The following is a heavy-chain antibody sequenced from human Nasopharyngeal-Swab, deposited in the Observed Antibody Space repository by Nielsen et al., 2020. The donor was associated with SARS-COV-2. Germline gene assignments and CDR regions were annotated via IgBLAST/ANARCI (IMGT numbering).Heavy chain of an antibody. D-gene: IGHD3-22*01. CDR2: ISAYNGNT. Sequence: ASVKGFCKASCFTPTSYGISWVRQAPGQGLEWMGWISAYNGNTNYAQKLQGRVTMTTDTSTSTAYMELRSLRSDDTAVYYCARVTPTLYDSSGYLFDYWGQGTLVTVSS. J-gene: IGHJ4*02. V-gene: IGHV1-18*01. CDR1: CFTPTSYG. CDR3: ARVTPTLYDSSGYLFDY.